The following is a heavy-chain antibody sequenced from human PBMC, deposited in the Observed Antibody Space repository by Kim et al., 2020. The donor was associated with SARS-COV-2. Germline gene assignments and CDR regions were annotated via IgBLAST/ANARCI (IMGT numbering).Heavy chain of an antibody. J-gene: IGHJ6*02. V-gene: IGHV1-2*06. Sequence: ASVKVSCKASGSTLTGYYLHWVRQAPGQGLEWMGRINPNTEGTNYAQKFQGRVSMTRDTSITTAYMELSRLTSDDTAMYYFARAWSSNPYFMAVWGQGTTVTVSS. CDR1: GSTLTGYY. CDR2: INPNTEGT. D-gene: IGHD6-13*01. CDR3: ARAWSSNPYFMAV.